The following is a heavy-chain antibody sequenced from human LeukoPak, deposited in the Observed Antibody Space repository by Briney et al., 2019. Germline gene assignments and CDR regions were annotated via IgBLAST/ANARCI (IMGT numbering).Heavy chain of an antibody. CDR2: IYSGGST. CDR3: ARSTKWERRRAFDY. J-gene: IGHJ4*02. CDR1: GFTVSSNY. V-gene: IGHV3-53*01. Sequence: GGSLSNPCAASGFTVSSNYLSWVRQAPGKGLGWVSVIYSGGSTYYADSVKGRFTISRDNSKNTLYLQMNSLRAEDTAVYYCARSTKWERRRAFDYQGPGTLVTVSS. D-gene: IGHD1-26*01.